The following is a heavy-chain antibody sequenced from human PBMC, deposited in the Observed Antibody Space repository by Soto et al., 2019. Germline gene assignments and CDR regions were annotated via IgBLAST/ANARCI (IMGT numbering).Heavy chain of an antibody. J-gene: IGHJ4*02. V-gene: IGHV2-5*02. Sequence: QVTLKESGPSLVKPTQTLTLTCTFSGFSLSTSGVGVGWIRQPPGKSLEWLALLYWDGDERSSPSLKSRLTITNDTSKISVLLTITKMDPADTATYYCAHCDFDARKCCDYWAQGTPVTV. CDR1: GFSLSTSGVG. D-gene: IGHD2-21*02. CDR3: AHCDFDARKCCDY. CDR2: LYWDGDE.